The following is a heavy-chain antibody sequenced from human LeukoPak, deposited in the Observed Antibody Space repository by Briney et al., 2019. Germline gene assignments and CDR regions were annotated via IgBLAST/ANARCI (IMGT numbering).Heavy chain of an antibody. CDR3: ARGPFAYSSPAAAFDI. CDR2: IWYDGSIK. J-gene: IGHJ3*02. CDR1: GFTFSSYG. V-gene: IGHV3-33*01. Sequence: PGGSLRLSCAASGFTFSSYGMHWVRQAPGKGLEWVAVIWYDGSIKYYADSVKGRFTISRDNPKNTLYLQMNSLRAEDTAVYYCARGPFAYSSPAAAFDIWGQGTMVTVSS. D-gene: IGHD6-13*01.